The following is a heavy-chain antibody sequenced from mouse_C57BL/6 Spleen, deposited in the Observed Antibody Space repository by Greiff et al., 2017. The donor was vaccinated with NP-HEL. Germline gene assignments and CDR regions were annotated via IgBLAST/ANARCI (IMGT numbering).Heavy chain of an antibody. Sequence: QVQLQQSGAELVKPGASVKMSCKASGYTFTSYWITWVKQRPGQGLEWIGDIYPGSGSTNYNEKFKSKATLTVDTSSSTAYMQLSSLTSEDSAVYYGALYYDYDDPFAYWGQGTLVTVSA. CDR3: ALYYDYDDPFAY. CDR2: IYPGSGST. V-gene: IGHV1-55*01. J-gene: IGHJ3*01. D-gene: IGHD2-4*01. CDR1: GYTFTSYW.